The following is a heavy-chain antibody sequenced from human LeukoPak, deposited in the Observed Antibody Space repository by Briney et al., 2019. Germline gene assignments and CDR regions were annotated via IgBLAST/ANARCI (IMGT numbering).Heavy chain of an antibody. CDR3: AKGPRITIFGVVIKPNYYFDY. J-gene: IGHJ4*02. CDR2: ISGSGGST. Sequence: LTGGSLRLSCAASGFTFSSYAMSWVRQAPGKGLEWVSAISGSGGSTYYADSVKGRFTISRDNSKNTLYLQMNSLRAEDTAVYYCAKGPRITIFGVVIKPNYYFDYWGQGTLVTVSS. D-gene: IGHD3-3*01. CDR1: GFTFSSYA. V-gene: IGHV3-23*01.